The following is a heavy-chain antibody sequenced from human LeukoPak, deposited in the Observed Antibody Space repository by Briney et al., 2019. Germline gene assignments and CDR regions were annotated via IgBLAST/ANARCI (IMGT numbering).Heavy chain of an antibody. D-gene: IGHD5-18*01. CDR3: ARATGYSYGFRTIDFDY. V-gene: IGHV4-34*01. Sequence: PSETLSLTCAVYGGSFSGYYWSWIRQPPGKGLEWIGEINHSGSTNYNPSLKNRVTISVDTSKNQFSLKLSSVTAADTAVYYCARATGYSYGFRTIDFDYWGQGTLVTVSS. CDR1: GGSFSGYY. CDR2: INHSGST. J-gene: IGHJ4*02.